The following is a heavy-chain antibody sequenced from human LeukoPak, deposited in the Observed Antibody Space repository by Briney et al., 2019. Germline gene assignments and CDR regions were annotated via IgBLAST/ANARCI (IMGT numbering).Heavy chain of an antibody. CDR3: AKEQPGPPSSPDAFDI. J-gene: IGHJ3*02. CDR1: GFTFSSYS. Sequence: GGSLRLSCAASGFTFSSYSMNWVRQAPGKGLEWVAVISYDGSNKYYADSVKGRFTISRDNSKNTLYLQMNSLRAEDTAVYYCAKEQPGPPSSPDAFDIWGQGTMVTVSS. CDR2: ISYDGSNK. D-gene: IGHD1-14*01. V-gene: IGHV3-30*18.